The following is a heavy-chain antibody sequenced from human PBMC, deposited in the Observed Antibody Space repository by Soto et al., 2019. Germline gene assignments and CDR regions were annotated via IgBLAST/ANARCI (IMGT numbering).Heavy chain of an antibody. CDR2: IYYSGST. CDR1: GGSISSGDYY. J-gene: IGHJ6*02. V-gene: IGHV4-30-4*01. Sequence: QVQLQESGPGLVKPSQTLSLTCTVSGGSISSGDYYWSWIRQPPGKGLEWIGYIYYSGSTYYNPSLKSRVTISVDTSKNQFSLKLSSVTAADTAVYYCARMMVRGVSENGMDVWGQGTTVTVSS. D-gene: IGHD3-10*01. CDR3: ARMMVRGVSENGMDV.